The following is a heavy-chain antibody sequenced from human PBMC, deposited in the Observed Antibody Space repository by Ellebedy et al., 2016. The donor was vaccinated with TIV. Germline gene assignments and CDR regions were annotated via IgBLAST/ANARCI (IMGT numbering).Heavy chain of an antibody. Sequence: SETLSLXXTVSGGSFSSYYWSWIRQAAGQGLEWIGRSFMGGSTTYNPSLKNRVTMSADASTTQLSLSLSSVTAADTAVYFCARLRQSRDRSHWYFDLWGRGTLVTVSS. CDR3: ARLRQSRDRSHWYFDL. D-gene: IGHD1-14*01. J-gene: IGHJ2*01. CDR2: SFMGGST. CDR1: GGSFSSYY. V-gene: IGHV4-4*07.